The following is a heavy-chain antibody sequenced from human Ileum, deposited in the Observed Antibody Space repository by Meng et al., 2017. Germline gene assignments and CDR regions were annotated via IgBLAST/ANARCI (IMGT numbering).Heavy chain of an antibody. CDR3: VRNEGYSLGD. J-gene: IGHJ4*02. Sequence: VHLQGSGPGLVRPSGTLSLTCAVSGDSISSRDWWSWVRQPPGKGLEWIGEISQESGRTNYNPSLKSRVTISLDKSKNQFSLNLNSVTAADTAVYYCVRNEGYSLGDWGQGTLVTVSS. CDR2: ISQESGRT. D-gene: IGHD2-21*01. CDR1: GDSISSRDW. V-gene: IGHV4-4*02.